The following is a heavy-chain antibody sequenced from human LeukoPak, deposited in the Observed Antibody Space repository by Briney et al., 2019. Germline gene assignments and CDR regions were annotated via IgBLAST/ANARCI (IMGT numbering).Heavy chain of an antibody. V-gene: IGHV3-21*01. J-gene: IGHJ4*02. D-gene: IGHD6-13*01. CDR3: ARDLTTRIAAAYFDY. CDR2: ISSSSSYI. Sequence: GGSLRLSCAASGFTFSSYSMNWVRQAPGKGLEWVSSISSSSSYIYYADSVKGRFTISRDNAKNSLYLQMNSLRAEDTAVYYCARDLTTRIAAAYFDYWGQGTLVTVSS. CDR1: GFTFSSYS.